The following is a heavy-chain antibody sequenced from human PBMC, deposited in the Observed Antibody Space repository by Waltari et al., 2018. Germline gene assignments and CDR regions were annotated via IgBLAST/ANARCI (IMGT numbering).Heavy chain of an antibody. J-gene: IGHJ4*02. CDR1: GFTFSSYS. CDR2: ISSSSSTI. D-gene: IGHD6-19*01. Sequence: EVQLVESGGGLVQPGGSLRLSCAASGFTFSSYSMNWVRQAPGKGLEWVSYISSSSSTIYYADSVKGRFTISRDNAKNSLYLQMNSLRAEDTAVYYCARDWIRAVAGTGYFDYRGQGTLVTVSS. CDR3: ARDWIRAVAGTGYFDY. V-gene: IGHV3-48*04.